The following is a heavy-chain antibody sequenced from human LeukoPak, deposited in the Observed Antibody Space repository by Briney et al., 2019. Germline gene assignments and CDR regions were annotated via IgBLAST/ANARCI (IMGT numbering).Heavy chain of an antibody. D-gene: IGHD3-3*01. J-gene: IGHJ6*03. CDR1: GFTFSSYS. Sequence: PGGSLRLSCAASGFTFSSYSMNWVRQAPGKGLEWVSYISSSSSTIYYADSVKGRFTISRDNAKNSLYLQMNSLRAEDTAVYYCARYYDFWSGYSSGYYYYYMDVWGKGTTVTVSS. V-gene: IGHV3-48*01. CDR2: ISSSSSTI. CDR3: ARYYDFWSGYSSGYYYYYMDV.